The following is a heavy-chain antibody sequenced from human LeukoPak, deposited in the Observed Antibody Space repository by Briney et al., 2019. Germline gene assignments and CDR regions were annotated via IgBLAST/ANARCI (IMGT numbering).Heavy chain of an antibody. Sequence: GGSLRLSCAASGFTFSSYAMSWVRQAPGKGLEWVSAISGSGGSTYYADSVKGRFTISRDNSKNTLYLQMNSLRAEDTAVYCCAKMVGARFLFDYWGQGTLVTVSS. D-gene: IGHD1-26*01. CDR2: ISGSGGST. CDR3: AKMVGARFLFDY. J-gene: IGHJ4*02. CDR1: GFTFSSYA. V-gene: IGHV3-23*01.